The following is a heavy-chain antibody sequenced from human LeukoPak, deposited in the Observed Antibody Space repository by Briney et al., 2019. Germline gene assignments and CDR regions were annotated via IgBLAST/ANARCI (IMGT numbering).Heavy chain of an antibody. J-gene: IGHJ4*02. V-gene: IGHV4-34*01. CDR3: ARGQTWRPVYDSGSYRRRSREYYFDY. CDR2: INHSGST. CDR1: GFTFSSYA. D-gene: IGHD1-26*01. Sequence: PGGSLRLSCAASGFTFSSYAMHWVRQPPGKGLEWIGEINHSGSTNYNPSLKSRVTISVDTSKNQFSLKLSSVTAADTAVYYCARGQTWRPVYDSGSYRRRSREYYFDYWGQGTLVTVSS.